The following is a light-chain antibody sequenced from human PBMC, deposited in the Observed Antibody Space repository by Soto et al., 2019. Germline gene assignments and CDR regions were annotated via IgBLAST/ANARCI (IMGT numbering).Light chain of an antibody. J-gene: IGKJ4*01. CDR1: QSVSRN. V-gene: IGKV3-15*01. Sequence: EIVMTQSPATLSVSPGERATLSCRASQSVSRNLAWYQQKPGQAPRLLIYGASTRATGIPARFSGSGSGTEFTLTISSLQSEDVAIYYCQQYNNWLLLTFGGGTKVEIK. CDR3: QQYNNWLLLT. CDR2: GAS.